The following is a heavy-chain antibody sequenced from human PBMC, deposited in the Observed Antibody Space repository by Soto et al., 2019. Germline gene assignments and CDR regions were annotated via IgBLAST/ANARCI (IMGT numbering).Heavy chain of an antibody. CDR1: GYSFTTYW. J-gene: IGHJ4*02. CDR3: ARSPTTVSNPTCFDS. V-gene: IGHV5-51*01. CDR2: IYPGDSDT. Sequence: PGESLKISCKGSGYSFTTYWIAWVRQMPGKGLEWMAIIYPGDSDTRYSPSFRGHVTISAHNSITTSYLHWSSLKASDTAIYYCARSPTTVSNPTCFDSWGQGTQVTVSS. D-gene: IGHD4-17*01.